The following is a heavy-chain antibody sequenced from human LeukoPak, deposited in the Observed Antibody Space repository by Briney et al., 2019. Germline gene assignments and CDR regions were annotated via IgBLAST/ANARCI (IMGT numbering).Heavy chain of an antibody. CDR1: GGSISSSSYY. V-gene: IGHV4-39*01. D-gene: IGHD3-10*01. CDR2: IYYSGST. CDR3: ARLPGLLWFGESYYFDY. J-gene: IGHJ4*02. Sequence: SETLSLTCAVSGGSISSSSYYWGWIRQPPGKGLEWHGSIYYSGSTYYNPSLKSRVTISVDKSKNQFSLKLSSVTAADTAVYYCARLPGLLWFGESYYFDYWGQGTLVTVSS.